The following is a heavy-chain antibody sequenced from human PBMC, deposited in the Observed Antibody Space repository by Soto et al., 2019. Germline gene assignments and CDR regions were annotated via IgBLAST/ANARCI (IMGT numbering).Heavy chain of an antibody. D-gene: IGHD3-3*01. V-gene: IGHV2-5*02. CDR2: IYWDDDK. Sequence: QITLNESGPTVVKPAETLTLTCTFSGFSLTTSGVGVGWIRQSPGKAPEWLALIYWDDDKRYSASLNSRLTITKDTSKNQVVLTMSSVDPADPATYYCAHRILRTVFGLVTTTAIYFDFWGQGTPVVVSS. CDR3: AHRILRTVFGLVTTTAIYFDF. J-gene: IGHJ4*02. CDR1: GFSLTTSGVG.